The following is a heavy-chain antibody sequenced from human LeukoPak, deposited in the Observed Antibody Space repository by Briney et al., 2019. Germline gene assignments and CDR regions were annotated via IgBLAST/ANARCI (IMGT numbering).Heavy chain of an antibody. CDR2: ISGSGGST. J-gene: IGHJ4*02. CDR3: VRLRRNSDTSGFYYYYDF. Sequence: GGSLRLSCAASGFTFSSYAMSWVRQAPGKGLEWVSAISGSGGSTYYADSVRGRFRISRDDARDSLYLQMNSLRAEDTAVYYCVRLRRNSDTSGFYYYYDFWGQGTLVTVSS. V-gene: IGHV3-23*01. CDR1: GFTFSSYA. D-gene: IGHD3-22*01.